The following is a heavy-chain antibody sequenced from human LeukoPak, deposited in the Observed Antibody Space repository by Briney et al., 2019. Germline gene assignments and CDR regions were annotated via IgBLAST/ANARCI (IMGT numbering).Heavy chain of an antibody. CDR1: GFTFSSYW. J-gene: IGHJ4*02. CDR2: VSSDGSIT. V-gene: IGHV3-74*01. D-gene: IGHD3-10*01. CDR3: VPGGQYFAS. Sequence: GDSLRLSCAPSGFTFSSYWMHWVRQAAGKGLAWVSRVSSDGSITSYADNVKGRFTISRDNAKNTLYLQMNSLRAEDTAVYHCVPGGQYFASWGQGTLVTVSS.